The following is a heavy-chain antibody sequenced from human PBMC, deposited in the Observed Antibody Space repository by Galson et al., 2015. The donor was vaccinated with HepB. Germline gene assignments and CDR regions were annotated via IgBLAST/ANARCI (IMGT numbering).Heavy chain of an antibody. CDR2: ISAYNGDT. J-gene: IGHJ6*02. CDR3: ARPPTRYYGMDV. D-gene: IGHD5-24*01. Sequence: SVKVSCKASGYTFTSYGISWVRQAPGQGLEWMGWISAYNGDTNYAQKLQGRVTMPTDKSTSTAYMELRSLRSDDTAVYYCARPPTRYYGMDVWGQGTTVTVSS. V-gene: IGHV1-18*01. CDR1: GYTFTSYG.